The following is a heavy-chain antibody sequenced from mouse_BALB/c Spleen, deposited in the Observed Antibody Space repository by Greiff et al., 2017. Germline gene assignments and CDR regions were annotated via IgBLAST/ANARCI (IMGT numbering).Heavy chain of an antibody. CDR3: TRDLLRSLFDY. J-gene: IGHJ2*01. CDR2: ISSGGSYT. Sequence: EVQGVESGGGLVKPGGSLKLSCAASGFTFSSYTMSWVRQTPEKRLEWVATISSGGSYTYYPDSVKSRFTISRDNAKNTLYLQMSSLKSEDTAMYYCTRDLLRSLFDYWGQGTTLTVSS. CDR1: GFTFSSYT. V-gene: IGHV5-6-4*01. D-gene: IGHD1-1*01.